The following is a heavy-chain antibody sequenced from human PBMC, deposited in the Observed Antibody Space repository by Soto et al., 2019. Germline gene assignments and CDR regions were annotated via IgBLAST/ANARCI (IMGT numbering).Heavy chain of an antibody. CDR3: ARADCSSTSCDRFYYYGMDV. CDR1: GGSVSSGSYY. CDR2: IYYSGNT. D-gene: IGHD2-2*01. Sequence: KASETLSLTCTVSGGSVSSGSYYWSWIRQPPGKGLEWIGYIYYSGNTNYNLSLKSRVTISVDTSKNQLSLELSSVTAADTAVYYCARADCSSTSCDRFYYYGMDVWGQGTTVTVSS. J-gene: IGHJ6*02. V-gene: IGHV4-61*01.